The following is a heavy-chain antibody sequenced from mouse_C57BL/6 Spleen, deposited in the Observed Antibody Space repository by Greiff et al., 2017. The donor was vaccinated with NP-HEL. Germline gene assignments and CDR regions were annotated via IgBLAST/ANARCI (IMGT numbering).Heavy chain of an antibody. CDR1: GYAFRSSW. V-gene: IGHV1-82*01. CDR2: IYPGDGDT. CDR3: TCPLGMGY. Sequence: QVQLQQSGPELVKPGASVKISCTASGYAFRSSWMNWVKQRPGQGLEWIGRIYPGDGDTNYNAKFKGKATLTADKSSSTAYMQLSSLTYEDPAVYFCTCPLGMGYWGQVTSVTVAS. J-gene: IGHJ4*01.